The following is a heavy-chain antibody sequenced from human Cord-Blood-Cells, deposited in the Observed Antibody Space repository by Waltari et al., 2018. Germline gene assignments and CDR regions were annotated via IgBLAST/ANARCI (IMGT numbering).Heavy chain of an antibody. V-gene: IGHV4-59*01. D-gene: IGHD1-7*01. J-gene: IGHJ4*02. CDR3: ARAITGTTFDY. CDR1: GGSIRSYY. CDR2: IYYSRST. Sequence: QVQLQESGPGLVKPSETLSLTCTVPGGSIRSYYWTWLRQPPGKGLEWFGYIYYSRSTNYNPSLNGRVTISVDTSKNQFSLKLSSVTAADTAVYYCARAITGTTFDYWGQGTLVTVSS.